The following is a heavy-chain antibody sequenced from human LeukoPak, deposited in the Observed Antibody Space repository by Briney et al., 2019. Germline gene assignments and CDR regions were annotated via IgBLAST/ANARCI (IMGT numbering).Heavy chain of an antibody. D-gene: IGHD2-15*01. CDR2: INHSGST. J-gene: IGHJ4*02. CDR1: GGSFSGYY. Sequence: PSETLSLTCAVYGGSFSGYYWSWIRQPPGKGLEWIGEINHSGSTNYNPSLKSRVTISVDTSKNQFSLKLSSVTAADTAVYYCARYYCSGGSCYAVFDYWGQGTLVTVSS. CDR3: ARYYCSGGSCYAVFDY. V-gene: IGHV4-34*01.